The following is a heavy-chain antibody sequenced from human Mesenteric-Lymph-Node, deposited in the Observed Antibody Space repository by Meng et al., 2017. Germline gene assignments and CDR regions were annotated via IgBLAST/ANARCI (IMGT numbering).Heavy chain of an antibody. D-gene: IGHD1-7*01. J-gene: IGHJ4*02. Sequence: ASVKVSCKASGYTFIDSYVHWVRQAPGQGLEWMGRIIPSSGDANSAQKFQGRVTLTWDTSISTAYMELSSLRSDDTATYYCARDGGNYDLDYWGQGTPVTVSS. CDR1: GYTFIDSY. V-gene: IGHV1-2*06. CDR3: ARDGGNYDLDY. CDR2: IIPSSGDA.